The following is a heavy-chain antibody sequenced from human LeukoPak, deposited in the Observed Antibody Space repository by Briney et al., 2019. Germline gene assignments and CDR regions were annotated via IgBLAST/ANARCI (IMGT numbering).Heavy chain of an antibody. CDR1: GFTFSSFV. D-gene: IGHD1-26*01. Sequence: GGSLRLSCSASGFTFSSFVMHWVRQAPGKGLEYVSAISSNGDTTDYADSVKGRFTISRDNSKSTLSLQMISLRAEDTAVYYYVKGWELRHDAFDIWGQGAMVAVSS. CDR2: ISSNGDTT. CDR3: VKGWELRHDAFDI. V-gene: IGHV3-64D*06. J-gene: IGHJ3*02.